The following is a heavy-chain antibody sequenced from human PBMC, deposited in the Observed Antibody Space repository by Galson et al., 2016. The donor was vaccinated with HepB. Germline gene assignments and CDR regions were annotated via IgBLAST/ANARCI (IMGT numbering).Heavy chain of an antibody. CDR2: IYPGNSAT. CDR1: GYSFNRYW. V-gene: IGHV5-51*01. D-gene: IGHD6-13*01. Sequence: QSGAEVKKPGESLKISCEGSGYSFNRYWIAWVRQMPGKGLEWMGIIYPGNSATRYSPSFQGQVTFSADNSISTAYLQWISLKASDTSMYYCARRPDSAAANTDVDYWGQGTSVTVSS. CDR3: ARRPDSAAANTDVDY. J-gene: IGHJ4*02.